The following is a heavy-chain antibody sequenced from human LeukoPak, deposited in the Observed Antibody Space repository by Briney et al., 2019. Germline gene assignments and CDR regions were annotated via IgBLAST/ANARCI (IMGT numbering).Heavy chain of an antibody. V-gene: IGHV3-9*01. J-gene: IGHJ4*02. D-gene: IGHD1-26*01. CDR3: AKDTGGSYRRGYLDF. CDR2: ISWNSGDI. Sequence: GGSLRLSCAASGFIFDDYAMHWVRQAPGKGLEWVSGISWNSGDIGYADSVKGRLTISRDNAKNSLYLQMNGLRSEDTAFYYCAKDTGGSYRRGYLDFRGQGTLVTVSS. CDR1: GFIFDDYA.